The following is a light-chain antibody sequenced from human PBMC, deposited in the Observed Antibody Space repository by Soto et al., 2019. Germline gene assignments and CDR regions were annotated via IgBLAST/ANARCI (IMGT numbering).Light chain of an antibody. CDR2: GAS. V-gene: IGKV1-5*01. CDR3: QHQG. Sequence: DIQMTQSPSTLSASVGDRVTITCRASQSISSWLAWYQQKPGKAPKLLIYGASTLESGVPSRFSGSGSGTDFTLTISGLQPDDFATYHCQHQGFGQGTKVEIK. CDR1: QSISSW. J-gene: IGKJ1*01.